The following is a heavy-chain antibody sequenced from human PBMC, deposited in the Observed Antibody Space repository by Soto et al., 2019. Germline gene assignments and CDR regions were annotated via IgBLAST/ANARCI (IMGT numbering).Heavy chain of an antibody. J-gene: IGHJ4*02. Sequence: EVQLVESGGGLVQPGGSLRLSCAASGFTFSSYSMNWVRQAPGKGLEWVSYISTTSSTIYYADSVKGRFTISRDNAKNSLFLQMNRLRDEDTAVYYCARDGVGATLAWGQGTLVTVSS. D-gene: IGHD1-26*01. CDR1: GFTFSSYS. CDR2: ISTTSSTI. CDR3: ARDGVGATLA. V-gene: IGHV3-48*02.